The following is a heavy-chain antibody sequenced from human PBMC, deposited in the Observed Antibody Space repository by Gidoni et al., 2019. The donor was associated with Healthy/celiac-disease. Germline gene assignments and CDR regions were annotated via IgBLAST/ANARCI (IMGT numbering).Heavy chain of an antibody. J-gene: IGHJ6*03. CDR3: ARDRTVDTAMVPYYYYMDV. CDR1: GFTFSSSA. V-gene: IGHV3-30-3*01. Sequence: QVQLVESGGGVVQPGRSLRLSCAASGFTFSSSALHWVRQAPGKGLEWVAVISYDGSNKYYADSVKGRFTISRDNSKNTLYLQMNSLRAEDTAVYYCARDRTVDTAMVPYYYYMDVWGKGTTVTVSS. D-gene: IGHD5-18*01. CDR2: ISYDGSNK.